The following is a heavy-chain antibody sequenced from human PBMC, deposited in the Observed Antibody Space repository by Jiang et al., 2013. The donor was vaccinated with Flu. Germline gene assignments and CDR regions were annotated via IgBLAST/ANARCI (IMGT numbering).Heavy chain of an antibody. CDR2: IDPSDSYT. CDR1: GYSFTSYW. J-gene: IGHJ3*02. D-gene: IGHD2-2*01. Sequence: VQLVESGAEVKKPGESLRISCKGSGYSFTSYWISWVRQMPGKGLEWMGRIDPSDSYTNYSPSFQGHVTISADKSISTAYLQWSSLKASDTAMYYCATTFAPNIVVVPAADRHDAFDIWGQGTMVTVSS. V-gene: IGHV5-10-1*03. CDR3: ATTFAPNIVVVPAADRHDAFDI.